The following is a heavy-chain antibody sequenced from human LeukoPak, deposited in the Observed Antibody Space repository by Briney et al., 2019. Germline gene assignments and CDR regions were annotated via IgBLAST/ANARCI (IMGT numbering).Heavy chain of an antibody. CDR1: GVDFSRAA. CDR2: ISKDGSIS. Sequence: GGSLRLSCVVSGVDFSRAAMYWVRQAPAKGLEWVGVISKDGSISAYADSVKCRFTMSRDNSKNTLYLQMNSLRPEDSTVYYCVRDPYDMWGQGTMVTVSS. J-gene: IGHJ3*02. CDR3: VRDPYDM. V-gene: IGHV3-30*04.